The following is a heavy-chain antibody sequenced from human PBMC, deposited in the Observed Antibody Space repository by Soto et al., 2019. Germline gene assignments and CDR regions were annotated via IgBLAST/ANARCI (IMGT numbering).Heavy chain of an antibody. V-gene: IGHV3-9*01. Sequence: QLGGSLRLSCAASGFTFDDYAMHWVRQAPGKGLEWVSGISWNSGSIGYADSVKGRFTISRDNAKNSLYLQMNSLRAEDTALYYCAKDSTAARHGFDYWGQGTLVTVSS. J-gene: IGHJ4*02. D-gene: IGHD6-6*01. CDR1: GFTFDDYA. CDR2: ISWNSGSI. CDR3: AKDSTAARHGFDY.